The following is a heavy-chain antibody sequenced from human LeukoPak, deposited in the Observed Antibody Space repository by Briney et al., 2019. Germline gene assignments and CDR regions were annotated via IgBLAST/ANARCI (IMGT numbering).Heavy chain of an antibody. Sequence: GGSLRLSCEASGFTLSSHWMSWVRQAPGKGLEWLGNINQDGTENNSVDSVKGRFTLSRDNARNSVHLQLNSLRAEDTALYYCARGRGWVDHWGQGTLVTVSS. CDR3: ARGRGWVDH. CDR2: INQDGTEN. D-gene: IGHD6-19*01. V-gene: IGHV3-7*01. CDR1: GFTLSSHW. J-gene: IGHJ4*02.